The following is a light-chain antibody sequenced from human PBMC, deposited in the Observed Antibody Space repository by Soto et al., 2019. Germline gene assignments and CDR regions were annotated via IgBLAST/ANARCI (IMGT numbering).Light chain of an antibody. Sequence: EIVLAQSPGTLSLSPGERATLSWRASQSISSSYLAWYQQKPGQAPRLLPHGPSTRATGFPARFSGSGSGTDFTLTISSLQSEDFAVYFCQQYDNWPSFGQGTRLEIK. J-gene: IGKJ5*01. CDR1: QSISSSY. V-gene: IGKV3-15*01. CDR2: GPS. CDR3: QQYDNWPS.